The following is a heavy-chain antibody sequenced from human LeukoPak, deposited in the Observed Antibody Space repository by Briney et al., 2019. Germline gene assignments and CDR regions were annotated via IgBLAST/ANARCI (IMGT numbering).Heavy chain of an antibody. CDR2: IYSGGST. V-gene: IGHV3-66*01. J-gene: IGHJ6*02. D-gene: IGHD3-9*01. Sequence: GGSLRLSCAASGFTVSSNYVSWVRQAPGKGLEWVSVIYSGGSTYYADSVKGRFTISRDNSKNTLYLQMNSLRAEDTAVYYCARDLPLRYFDWRQYYYGMDVWGQGTTVTVSS. CDR3: ARDLPLRYFDWRQYYYGMDV. CDR1: GFTVSSNY.